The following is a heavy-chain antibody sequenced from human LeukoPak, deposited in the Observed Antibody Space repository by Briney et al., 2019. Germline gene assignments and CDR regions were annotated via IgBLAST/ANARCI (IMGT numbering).Heavy chain of an antibody. D-gene: IGHD3-10*01. J-gene: IGHJ4*02. Sequence: GRSLRLSCAASGFTFSSYAMHWVRQAPGKGLEWVAVISYDGSNKYYADSVKGRFTISRDNSKNTLYLQMNSLRAEDTAVYYCARRPLPFGEEMSGPDYWGQGTLVTFSS. CDR2: ISYDGSNK. V-gene: IGHV3-30-3*01. CDR1: GFTFSSYA. CDR3: ARRPLPFGEEMSGPDY.